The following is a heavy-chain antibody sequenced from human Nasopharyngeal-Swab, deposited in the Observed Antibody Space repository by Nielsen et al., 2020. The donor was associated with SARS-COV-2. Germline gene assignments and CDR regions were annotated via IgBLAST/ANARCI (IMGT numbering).Heavy chain of an antibody. CDR3: ARQQWLVYFDY. V-gene: IGHV4-39*01. CDR1: GGSISSSSYY. D-gene: IGHD6-19*01. Sequence: SETLSLTCTVSGGSISSSSYYWGWIRQPPGKGLERIGSIYYSGSTYYNPSLKSRVTISVDTSKNQFSLKLSSVTAADTAVYYCARQQWLVYFDYWGQGTLVTASS. CDR2: IYYSGST. J-gene: IGHJ4*02.